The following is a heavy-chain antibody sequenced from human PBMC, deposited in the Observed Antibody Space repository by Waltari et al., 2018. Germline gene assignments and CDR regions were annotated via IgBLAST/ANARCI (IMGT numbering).Heavy chain of an antibody. CDR3: ARDRGRGLYLDS. CDR1: GDSVSGPYW. J-gene: IGHJ4*02. CDR2: VHGSGRA. D-gene: IGHD5-12*01. V-gene: IGHV4-4*02. Sequence: QLQESGPGLVKPSGTLSLICGVSGDSVSGPYWWSWVRHSPGKGLEWIGQVHGSGRANYSPSFAGRVSVSVDASANQFSLRLTSATAADTAMYYCARDRGRGLYLDSWGPGALVTVSP.